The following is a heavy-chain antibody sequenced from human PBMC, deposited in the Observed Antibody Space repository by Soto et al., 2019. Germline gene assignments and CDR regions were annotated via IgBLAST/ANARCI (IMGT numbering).Heavy chain of an antibody. CDR2: IIPIFGTA. CDR3: ARDRLMITFGGVGDGRWFAFDI. Sequence: QVQLVQSGAEVKKPGSSVKVSCKASGGTFSSYAISWARQAPGQGLEWMGGIIPIFGTANYAQKFQGRVTITADESTSTAYMELSSLRSEDAAVYYCARDRLMITFGGVGDGRWFAFDIWGQGTMVTVSS. J-gene: IGHJ3*02. CDR1: GGTFSSYA. V-gene: IGHV1-69*12. D-gene: IGHD3-16*01.